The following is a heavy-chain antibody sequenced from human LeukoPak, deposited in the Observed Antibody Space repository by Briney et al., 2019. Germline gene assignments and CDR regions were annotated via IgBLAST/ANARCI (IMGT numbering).Heavy chain of an antibody. CDR2: ISAYNGDT. CDR3: AREEGIAAAGIFDY. D-gene: IGHD6-13*01. CDR1: GYTFTSYG. J-gene: IGHJ4*02. V-gene: IGHV1-18*01. Sequence: ASVKVSCKASGYTFTSYGINWVRQAPGQGLEWMGWISAYNGDTNYAQKLQGRVTMTTDTSTSTAYMELRSLRSDDTAVYYCAREEGIAAAGIFDYWGQGTLVTVSS.